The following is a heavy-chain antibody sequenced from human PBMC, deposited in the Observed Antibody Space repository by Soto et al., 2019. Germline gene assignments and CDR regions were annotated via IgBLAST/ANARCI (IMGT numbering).Heavy chain of an antibody. CDR3: ARPVGSGQTHYYYYGMDV. V-gene: IGHV1-18*04. CDR2: ISAYNGNT. J-gene: IGHJ6*02. Sequence: ASVKVPCKASGYTFTSYGISWVRQAPGQGLEWMGWISAYNGNTNYAQKLQGRVTMTTDTSTSTAYMELRSLRSDDTAVYYCARPVGSGQTHYYYYGMDVWGQGTTVTVSS. CDR1: GYTFTSYG. D-gene: IGHD1-26*01.